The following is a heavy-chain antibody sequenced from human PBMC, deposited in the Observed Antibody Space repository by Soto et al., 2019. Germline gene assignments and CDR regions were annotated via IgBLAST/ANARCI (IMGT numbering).Heavy chain of an antibody. CDR3: VNSTFGSYVCAFVI. D-gene: IGHD3-16*01. CDR2: IYGDDDT. V-gene: IGHV2-5*02. J-gene: IGHJ3*02. Sequence: QITLKESGPSLVKPTQTLTLTCTFSGFSLTTSGVAVGWIRQPPGKALEWLALIYGDDDTRYSTSLKTRLAISRGTSQDHVVLTMCDMDPVDYATYFCVNSTFGSYVCAFVIWGQGTMVTVSS. CDR1: GFSLTTSGVA.